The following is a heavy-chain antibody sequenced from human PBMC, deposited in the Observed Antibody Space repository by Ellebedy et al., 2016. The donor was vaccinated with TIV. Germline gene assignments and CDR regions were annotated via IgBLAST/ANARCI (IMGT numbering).Heavy chain of an antibody. D-gene: IGHD6-13*01. CDR2: IHYSGST. CDR3: ARALAASGKVTYYYGMDV. CDR1: GGSISSSSYY. V-gene: IGHV4-39*07. Sequence: SETLSLTXSVSGGSISSSSYYWGWIRQPPGQGLEWIGSIHYSGSTYYNPSLKSRVTISVDTSENQFSLNLRSVTAADTALYFCARALAASGKVTYYYGMDVWGQGTTVTVS. J-gene: IGHJ6*02.